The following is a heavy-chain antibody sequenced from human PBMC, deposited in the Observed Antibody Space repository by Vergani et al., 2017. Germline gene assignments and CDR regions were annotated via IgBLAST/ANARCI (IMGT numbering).Heavy chain of an antibody. CDR2: VYYSGTT. Sequence: QLQLQESDSRLVNPSQTLSLTCTLSGDAISRDTYSWNWVRQPPGKPLEWIGSVYYSGTTYYNPSLGGRVTMSIDKSKNHFSLTLTSVTAADSAFYFCARHDRKTYTATMGWYDYWGQGILVTVSS. J-gene: IGHJ4*02. CDR1: GDAISRDTYS. D-gene: IGHD3-16*01. CDR3: ARHDRKTYTATMGWYDY. V-gene: IGHV4-30-2*01.